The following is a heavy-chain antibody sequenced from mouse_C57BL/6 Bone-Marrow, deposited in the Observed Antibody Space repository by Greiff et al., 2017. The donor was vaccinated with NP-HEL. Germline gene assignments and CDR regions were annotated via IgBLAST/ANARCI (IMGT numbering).Heavy chain of an antibody. CDR2: IDPEDGDT. V-gene: IGHV14-1*01. CDR1: GFNFTDYY. J-gene: IGHJ2*01. Sequence: VQLQQSGAELVRPGASVKLSCTASGFNFTDYYMHWVKQRPEQGLEWIGRIDPEDGDTDYAPKFQGKATMTVDTSSNTAYLQHSSLTSEDTAVYYCTTWLRRVSFDCWGQGTTLTDSS. D-gene: IGHD2-2*01. CDR3: TTWLRRVSFDC.